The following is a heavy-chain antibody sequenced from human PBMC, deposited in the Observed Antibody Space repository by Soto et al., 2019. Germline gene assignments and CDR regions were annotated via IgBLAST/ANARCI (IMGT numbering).Heavy chain of an antibody. V-gene: IGHV3-30-3*01. J-gene: IGHJ5*01. D-gene: IGHD7-27*01. CDR1: GFTSSFYP. Sequence: QVRLVESGGGVVQPGRSRKVSCADLGFTSSFYPMHWVRQAPGKGPEWVAFISSDGNNSFYADSVKGRFTISRDNSKNTLYLQMDSLRPEDTAVYYCARDPNTAGGRNWAANWLDSWGQGTLVTVSS. CDR3: ARDPNTAGGRNWAANWLDS. CDR2: ISSDGNNS.